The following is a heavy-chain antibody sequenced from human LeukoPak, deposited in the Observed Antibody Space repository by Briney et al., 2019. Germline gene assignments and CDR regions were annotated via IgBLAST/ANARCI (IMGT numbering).Heavy chain of an antibody. V-gene: IGHV1-69*05. D-gene: IGHD4-11*01. CDR2: IIPIFGTA. Sequence: SVKVSCKASGGTFSNYAISWVRQAPGQGLEWMGRIIPIFGTANYAQKFQGRVTITTDESTSTAYMELSSLRSEDTAVYYCARDGSTVTTKHVDYWGQGTLVTVSS. CDR3: ARDGSTVTTKHVDY. CDR1: GGTFSNYA. J-gene: IGHJ4*02.